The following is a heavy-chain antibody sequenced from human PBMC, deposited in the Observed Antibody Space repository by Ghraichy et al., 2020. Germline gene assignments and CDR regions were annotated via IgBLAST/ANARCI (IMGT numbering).Heavy chain of an antibody. CDR1: GGSISSSSYY. J-gene: IGHJ4*02. Sequence: ESLNISCTVSGGSISSSSYYWGWIRQPPGKGLEWIGSIYYSGSTYYNPSLKSRVTISVDTSKNQFSLKLSSVTAADTAVYYCARGRWLQIDYWGQGTLVTVSS. D-gene: IGHD5-24*01. CDR2: IYYSGST. V-gene: IGHV4-39*01. CDR3: ARGRWLQIDY.